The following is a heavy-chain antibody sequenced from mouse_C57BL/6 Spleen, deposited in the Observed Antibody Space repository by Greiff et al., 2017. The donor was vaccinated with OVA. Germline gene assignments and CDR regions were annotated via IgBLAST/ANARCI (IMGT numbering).Heavy chain of an antibody. V-gene: IGHV14-4*01. J-gene: IGHJ3*01. CDR2: IDPENGDT. Sequence: EVQVVESGAELVRPGASVKLSCTASGFNIKDDYMHWVKQRPEQGLEWIGWIDPENGDTEYASKFQGKATITADTSSNTAYLQLSSLTSEDTAVYYCTTSYDYDEAWFAYWGQGTLVTVSA. D-gene: IGHD2-4*01. CDR3: TTSYDYDEAWFAY. CDR1: GFNIKDDY.